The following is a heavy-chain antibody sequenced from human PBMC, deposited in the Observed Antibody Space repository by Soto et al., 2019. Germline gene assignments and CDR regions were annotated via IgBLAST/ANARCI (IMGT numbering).Heavy chain of an antibody. CDR2: MNPNSGNT. V-gene: IGHV1-8*01. D-gene: IGHD3-16*01. Sequence: ASVKVSCKASGYTFTSYDINWVRQATGQGLEWMGWMNPNSGNTGYAQKFQGRVTMTRNTAISTAYMELSSLRSEDTAVYYCARGYKGGAWYGGRAFDIWGQGTMVTVSS. CDR1: GYTFTSYD. CDR3: ARGYKGGAWYGGRAFDI. J-gene: IGHJ3*02.